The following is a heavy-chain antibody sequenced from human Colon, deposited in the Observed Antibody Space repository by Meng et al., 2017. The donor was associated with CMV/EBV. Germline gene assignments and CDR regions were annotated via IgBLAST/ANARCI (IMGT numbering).Heavy chain of an antibody. V-gene: IGHV3-30*02. D-gene: IGHD2/OR15-2a*01. CDR2: TRYHGRET. Sequence: GESLKISCATSGFTFSNYDIHWVRQAPGKGLEWVACTRYHGRETYYADSVTGRFTISRDKSKNTVFLQMNSLSPEDTAVYYCAKDLIEPEVWGQGTLVTVSS. J-gene: IGHJ4*02. CDR3: AKDLIEPEV. CDR1: GFTFSNYD.